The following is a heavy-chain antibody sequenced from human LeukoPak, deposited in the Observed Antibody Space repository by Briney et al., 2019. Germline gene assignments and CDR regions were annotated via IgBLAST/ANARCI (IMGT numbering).Heavy chain of an antibody. CDR2: IYYSGST. J-gene: IGHJ3*02. CDR1: GNSMSRGSEY. D-gene: IGHD6-19*01. CDR3: ERAVACDDAFDI. V-gene: IGHV4-39*07. Sequence: SETRCRACTMTGNSMSRGSEYRAGVGEPPGKGLEWIGSIYYSGSTYYNPSLNSRVTISVDTSKNQFSLELSSVTAADTAVYYCERAVACDDAFDIWGQGKMVTVSS.